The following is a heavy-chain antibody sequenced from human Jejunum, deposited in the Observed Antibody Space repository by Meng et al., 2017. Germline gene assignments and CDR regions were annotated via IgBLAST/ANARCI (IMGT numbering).Heavy chain of an antibody. Sequence: QVHAQESGPGLVKPAETLSLTCTVSGGSISSNYWSWIRQPPGKGLEWIGYIYYTGSTNYNASLKSRVTISVDTSKNQFSLKLTSVTAADTAVYYCARVRSSSWYPLDYWGQGTLVTVSS. V-gene: IGHV4-59*01. CDR2: IYYTGST. D-gene: IGHD6-13*01. J-gene: IGHJ4*02. CDR3: ARVRSSSWYPLDY. CDR1: GGSISSNY.